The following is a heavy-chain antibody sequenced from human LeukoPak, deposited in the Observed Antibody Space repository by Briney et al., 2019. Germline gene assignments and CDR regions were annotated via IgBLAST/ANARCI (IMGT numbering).Heavy chain of an antibody. CDR3: ARESIAARRGDAFDI. CDR2: IKGDGSST. V-gene: IGHV3-74*01. Sequence: GGSLRLSCAASGFTFSSYWMHWVRHTPGKGLVWVSRIKGDGSSTSYADSVKGRFTISRDNAKNTLYLQMNSLRAEDTAVYYCARESIAARRGDAFDIWGQGTMVTVSS. D-gene: IGHD6-6*01. J-gene: IGHJ3*02. CDR1: GFTFSSYW.